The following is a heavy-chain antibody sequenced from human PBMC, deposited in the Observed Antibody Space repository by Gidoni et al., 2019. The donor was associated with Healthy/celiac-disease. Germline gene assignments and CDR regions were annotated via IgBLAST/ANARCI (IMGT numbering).Heavy chain of an antibody. CDR1: GFTFSSYA. Sequence: EVQLLESGGGLVQPGGSLRLSCAASGFTFSSYAMSWVRQAPGKGLEWVSAISGSGGSTYYADSVKGRFTISRDNSKNTLYLQMNSLRAEDTAVYYCAKDHEPAGLYDSSGYALDYWGQGTLVTVSS. J-gene: IGHJ4*02. CDR3: AKDHEPAGLYDSSGYALDY. CDR2: ISGSGGST. V-gene: IGHV3-23*01. D-gene: IGHD3-22*01.